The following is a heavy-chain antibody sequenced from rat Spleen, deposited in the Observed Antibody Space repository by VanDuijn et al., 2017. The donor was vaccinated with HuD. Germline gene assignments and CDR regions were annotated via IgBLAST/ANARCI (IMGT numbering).Heavy chain of an antibody. Sequence: EVQLQESGPGLVKPSQSLSLTCSVTFYSITSSYGWNWIRKFPGNKLEWMGYINNAGSTTYNPSLKSRISITRDTSKNQFFLQLNSVITEDTATYYCVRRRGQVYNNYFDYWGQGVMVTVSS. CDR2: INNAGST. CDR3: VRRRGQVYNNYFDY. J-gene: IGHJ2*01. D-gene: IGHD1-10*01. CDR1: FYSITSSYG. V-gene: IGHV3-3*01.